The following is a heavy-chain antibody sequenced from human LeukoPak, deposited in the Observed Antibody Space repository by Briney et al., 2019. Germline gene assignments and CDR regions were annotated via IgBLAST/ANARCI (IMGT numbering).Heavy chain of an antibody. CDR1: GFTFSNYA. D-gene: IGHD5-12*01. V-gene: IGHV3-23*01. CDR3: ARDDSDIVATTKALDY. J-gene: IGHJ4*02. Sequence: GGSLRLSCVASGFTFSNYAMSWVRQAPGKGLEWVSVISSSGGSTYKADSVRGRFTISRDNSKNTLYLQMNSLRAEDTAVYFCARDDSDIVATTKALDYWGQGTLVTVSS. CDR2: ISSSGGST.